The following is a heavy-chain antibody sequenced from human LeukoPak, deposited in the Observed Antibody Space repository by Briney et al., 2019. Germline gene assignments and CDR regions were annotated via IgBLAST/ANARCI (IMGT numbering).Heavy chain of an antibody. CDR1: GFTFSTYW. Sequence: GGSLRLSCAASGFTFSTYWMTWLRQAPGKGLEWVANIKQDGSETYYVDSVKGRFTISRDNAKNSLYLQMNSLRAEDTAVCYCARHTGTYFNYWGQGTLVTVSS. V-gene: IGHV3-7*01. CDR2: IKQDGSET. D-gene: IGHD1-26*01. J-gene: IGHJ4*02. CDR3: ARHTGTYFNY.